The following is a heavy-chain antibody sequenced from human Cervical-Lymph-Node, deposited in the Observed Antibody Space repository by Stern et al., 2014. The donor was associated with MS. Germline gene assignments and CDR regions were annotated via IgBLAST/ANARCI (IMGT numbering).Heavy chain of an antibody. J-gene: IGHJ5*02. D-gene: IGHD6-19*01. CDR3: VKSINLSIWGGWYTS. CDR2: IRWNGAII. V-gene: IGHV3-9*01. Sequence: EVQLVESGGDLVQPGRSLRLSCAASGFTFDDYAMHWVRQAPRQGLAWVSSIRWNGAIIAYADSVKGRFTITRDSATNSLYLQMNSLGPEDTAFYYCVKSINLSIWGGWYTSWGQGTLVIVSS. CDR1: GFTFDDYA.